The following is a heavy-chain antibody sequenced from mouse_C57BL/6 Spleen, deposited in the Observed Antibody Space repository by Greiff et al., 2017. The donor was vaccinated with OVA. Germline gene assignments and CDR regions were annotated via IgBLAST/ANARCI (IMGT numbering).Heavy chain of an antibody. Sequence: EVQLVESGPGLVKPSQSLSLTCSVTGYSITSGYYWYCLRPFPENQLEWMGYISYDGSTNYHPSLKNRISITRDTSKNKFFLKLNSVTTEDTATYYCARFPYYAMDYWGQGTSVTVSS. V-gene: IGHV3-6*01. J-gene: IGHJ4*01. CDR2: ISYDGST. CDR1: GYSITSGYY. CDR3: ARFPYYAMDY.